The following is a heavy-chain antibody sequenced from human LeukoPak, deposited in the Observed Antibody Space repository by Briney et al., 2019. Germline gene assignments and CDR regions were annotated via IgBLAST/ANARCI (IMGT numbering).Heavy chain of an antibody. CDR1: GASISNYY. V-gene: IGHV4-4*07. Sequence: SETLSLTCTVSGASISNYYWSWIRQPAGKGLEWIGRIHTSGSTNYNPSLMSRVTMSVDTSKNQFSLKLTSVTAADTAVYYCAREGRDADPRVSDYWGQGTLVTVSS. CDR2: IHTSGST. J-gene: IGHJ4*02. D-gene: IGHD6-6*01. CDR3: AREGRDADPRVSDY.